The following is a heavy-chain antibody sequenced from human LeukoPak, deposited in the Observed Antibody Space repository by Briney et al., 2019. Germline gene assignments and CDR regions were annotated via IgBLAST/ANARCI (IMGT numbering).Heavy chain of an antibody. V-gene: IGHV4-34*01. CDR1: GASFSGYY. D-gene: IGHD6-19*01. J-gene: IGHJ4*02. CDR3: ARGLIKGIAVAGTG. Sequence: SETLSLTCAVYGASFSGYYWSWIRQPPGKGLEWIGEINHSGSTNYNPSLKSRVTISVDTSKNQFSLKLRSVTAADTAVYYCARGLIKGIAVAGTGWGQGTLVTVSS. CDR2: INHSGST.